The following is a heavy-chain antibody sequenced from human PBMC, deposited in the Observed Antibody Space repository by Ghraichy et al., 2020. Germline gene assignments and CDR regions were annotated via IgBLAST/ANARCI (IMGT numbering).Heavy chain of an antibody. CDR3: ARGHTYSGSRDY. Sequence: SETLSLTCTVSGGSITAYYWNWIRQPPGKGLEWIGFISDSASAYYKSSLKSRVTISLDTSSNSFSLKMKSVTAADTAVYYCARGHTYSGSRDYWGQGTLVTVSS. CDR1: GGSITAYY. J-gene: IGHJ4*02. CDR2: ISDSASA. D-gene: IGHD5-12*01. V-gene: IGHV4-59*01.